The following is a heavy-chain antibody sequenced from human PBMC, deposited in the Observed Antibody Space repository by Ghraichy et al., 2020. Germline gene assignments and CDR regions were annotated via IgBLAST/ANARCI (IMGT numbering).Heavy chain of an antibody. Sequence: GGSLRLSCAASGFTFSSYWMSWVRQAPGKGLEWVANIKQDGSEKYYVDSVKGRFTISRDNAKNSLYLQMNSLRAEDTAVYYCARVRYQRNYDFWSGYYFDYWGQGTLVTVSS. CDR1: GFTFSSYW. CDR2: IKQDGSEK. J-gene: IGHJ4*02. CDR3: ARVRYQRNYDFWSGYYFDY. D-gene: IGHD3-3*01. V-gene: IGHV3-7*01.